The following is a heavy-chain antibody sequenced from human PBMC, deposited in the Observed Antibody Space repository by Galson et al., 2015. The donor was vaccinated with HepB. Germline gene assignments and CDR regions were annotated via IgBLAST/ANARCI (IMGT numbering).Heavy chain of an antibody. J-gene: IGHJ4*02. D-gene: IGHD6-6*01. CDR1: GYTFTSYG. CDR2: ISAYNGNA. CDR3: ASASDSSSSGYFDY. Sequence: SVKVSCKASGYTFTSYGISWVRQAPGQGLEWMGWISAYNGNANYAQKLQGRVTMTTDTSTSTAYMELRSLRSDDTAVYYCASASDSSSSGYFDYWGQGTLVTVSS. V-gene: IGHV1-18*01.